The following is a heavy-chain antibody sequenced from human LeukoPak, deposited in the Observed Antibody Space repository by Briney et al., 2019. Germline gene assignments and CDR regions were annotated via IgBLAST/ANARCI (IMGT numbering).Heavy chain of an antibody. Sequence: ASVKVSCKASGYTFTSYYMHWVRQAPGQGLEWMGIINPSGGSTSYAQKFQGRVTITADKSTSTAYMELSSLRSEDTAVYYCASYGSGIALDPWGQGTLVTVSS. V-gene: IGHV1-46*01. D-gene: IGHD3-10*01. CDR1: GYTFTSYY. J-gene: IGHJ5*02. CDR3: ASYGSGIALDP. CDR2: INPSGGST.